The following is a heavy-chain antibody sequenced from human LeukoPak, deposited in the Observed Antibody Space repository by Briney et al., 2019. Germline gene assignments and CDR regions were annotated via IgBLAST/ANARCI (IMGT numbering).Heavy chain of an antibody. CDR1: GFTFSSYG. J-gene: IGHJ3*01. Sequence: PGGSLRLSCAASGFTFSSYGMHWVRQAPGKGLQWVAVISYDGSSEYYADSVKGRFIISRDNSKNTLYLQVNSLRAEDTAVYYCAKDSDIAVAGTDDAFDLWGQGTIVTVSS. D-gene: IGHD6-19*01. CDR2: ISYDGSSE. V-gene: IGHV3-30*18. CDR3: AKDSDIAVAGTDDAFDL.